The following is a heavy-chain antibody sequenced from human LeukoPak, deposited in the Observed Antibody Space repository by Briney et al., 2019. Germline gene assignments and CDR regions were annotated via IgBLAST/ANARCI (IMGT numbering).Heavy chain of an antibody. V-gene: IGHV4-34*01. CDR2: INHSGST. CDR3: ARHTPSGLWFRVFDP. J-gene: IGHJ5*02. CDR1: GGSFSGYY. Sequence: SETLSLTCAVYGGSFSGYYWSWIRQPPGKGLEWIGEINHSGSTNYNPSLKSRVTISVDTSKNQSSLKLSSVTAADTAVYYCARHTPSGLWFRVFDPWGQGTLVTVSS. D-gene: IGHD3-10*01.